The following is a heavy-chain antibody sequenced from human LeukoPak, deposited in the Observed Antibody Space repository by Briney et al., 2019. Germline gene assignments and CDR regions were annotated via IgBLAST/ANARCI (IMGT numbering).Heavy chain of an antibody. D-gene: IGHD1-26*01. CDR1: GFTFSSYS. V-gene: IGHV3-48*01. CDR3: ARGPSGSYCDY. J-gene: IGHJ4*02. CDR2: ISSSSSTI. Sequence: GSLRLSCAASGFTFSSYSMNWVRQAPGKGLEWVSYISSSSSTIYYADSVKGRFTISRDNSKNTLYLQMNSLRAEDTAAYYCARGPSGSYCDYWGQGTLVTVSS.